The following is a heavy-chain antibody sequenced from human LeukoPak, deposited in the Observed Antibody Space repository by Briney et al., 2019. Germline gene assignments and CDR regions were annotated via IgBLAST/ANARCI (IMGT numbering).Heavy chain of an antibody. CDR3: TDAVAG. D-gene: IGHD4-23*01. J-gene: IGHJ4*02. V-gene: IGHV3-53*05. CDR1: GFSVGNNY. Sequence: GGSLRLSCAASGFSVGNNYVTWVRQPPGKGLGWVSVIYTDGSTYHADSVKGRFIISRDSSKNTLYLQMNSLRAEDTAVYYCTDAVAGWGQGTLVTVSS. CDR2: IYTDGST.